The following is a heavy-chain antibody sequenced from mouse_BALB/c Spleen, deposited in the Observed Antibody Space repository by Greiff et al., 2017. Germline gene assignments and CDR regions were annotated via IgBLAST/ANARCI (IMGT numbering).Heavy chain of an antibody. CDR2: IDPANGNT. CDR3: ARWVLRPYAMDY. CDR1: GFNIKDTY. D-gene: IGHD1-2*01. Sequence: EVQLQQSGAELVKPGASVKLSCTASGFNIKDTYMHWVKQRPEQGLEWIGRIDPANGNTKYDPKFQGKATITADTSSNTAYLQLSSLTSEDTAVYYCARWVLRPYAMDYWGQGTSVTVSS. V-gene: IGHV14-3*02. J-gene: IGHJ4*01.